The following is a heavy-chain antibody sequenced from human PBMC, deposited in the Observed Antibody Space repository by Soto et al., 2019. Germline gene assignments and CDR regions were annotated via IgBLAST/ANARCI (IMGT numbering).Heavy chain of an antibody. CDR2: IIPILGIA. D-gene: IGHD2-2*02. J-gene: IGHJ4*02. CDR3: ARVPRYCSSTSCYNFDY. V-gene: IGHV1-69*02. Sequence: SVKVSCKASGGTFSSYTISWVRQAPGQGLEWMGRIIPILGIANYAQKFQGRVTITADKSTSTAYMELSSLRSEDTAVYYCARVPRYCSSTSCYNFDYWGQGTLVTVSS. CDR1: GGTFSSYT.